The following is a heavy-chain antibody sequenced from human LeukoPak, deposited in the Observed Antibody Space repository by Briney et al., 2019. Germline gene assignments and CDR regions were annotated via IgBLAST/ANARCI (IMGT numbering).Heavy chain of an antibody. CDR3: AREHYYGSGSYFY. V-gene: IGHV4-39*07. J-gene: IGHJ4*02. CDR1: GGSIRGSDFY. Sequence: ASETLSLTCTVSGGSIRGSDFYWGWIRQPPGKGLQWIGTISSTGSTYYNASLKSRVTISVDTSKNQFSLKLSSVTAADTAVYYCAREHYYGSGSYFYWGQGTLVTVSS. CDR2: ISSTGST. D-gene: IGHD3-10*01.